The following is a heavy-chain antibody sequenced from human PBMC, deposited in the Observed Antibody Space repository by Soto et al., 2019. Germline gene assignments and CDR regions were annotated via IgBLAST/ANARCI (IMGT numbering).Heavy chain of an antibody. CDR3: ARVGKFYPYYFDY. Sequence: SETLSLTCTVSGGSVSSGSYYWSWIRQPPGKGLEWIGYIYYSGSTNYNPSLNSRVTISVDTSKNQFSLKLSSVTAADTALYYCARVGKFYPYYFDYWGQGTLLTVSS. CDR1: GGSVSSGSYY. D-gene: IGHD1-1*01. V-gene: IGHV4-61*01. J-gene: IGHJ4*02. CDR2: IYYSGST.